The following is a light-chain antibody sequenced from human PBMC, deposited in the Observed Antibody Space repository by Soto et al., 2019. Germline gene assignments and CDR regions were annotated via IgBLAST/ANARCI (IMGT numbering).Light chain of an antibody. Sequence: EIVLTQSPGTLSLSPGERATLSCRASQSVSNNYLAWYQQKPGQAPRLLIYGASNRATGIPDRFSGSGSGTDFTLTISRLEPEDFAVYYCQQYSSAGITFGQGTRLEIK. J-gene: IGKJ5*01. V-gene: IGKV3-20*01. CDR3: QQYSSAGIT. CDR2: GAS. CDR1: QSVSNNY.